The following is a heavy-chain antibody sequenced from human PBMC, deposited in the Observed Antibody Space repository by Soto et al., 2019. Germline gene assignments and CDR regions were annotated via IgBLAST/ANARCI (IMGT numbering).Heavy chain of an antibody. D-gene: IGHD6-13*01. CDR3: APAAANF. V-gene: IGHV3-64*01. CDR2: ISSNGGST. J-gene: IGHJ4*02. Sequence: GGSLRLSCAASGFTFSNYAMYWVRQAPGKGLEYVSSISSNGGSTYYANSVKGRFTISRDNSKNTLYLQMNSLRAEDTAVYYCAPAAANFWGQGTLVTVPQ. CDR1: GFTFSNYA.